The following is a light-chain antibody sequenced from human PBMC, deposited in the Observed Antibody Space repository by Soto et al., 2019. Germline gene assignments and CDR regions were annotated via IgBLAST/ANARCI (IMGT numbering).Light chain of an antibody. V-gene: IGLV2-8*01. J-gene: IGLJ1*01. CDR1: SSDVGGYNY. CDR3: SSYAGSNNWN. CDR2: EVS. Sequence: QSALTQPPSASGSPGQSVTISCTGTSSDVGGYNYVSWYQQHPGKAPKLMFYEVSKWPSGVPDRFSGSKSGNTASLTVSGLQAEDEADYYCSSYAGSNNWNFGTGTKLTVL.